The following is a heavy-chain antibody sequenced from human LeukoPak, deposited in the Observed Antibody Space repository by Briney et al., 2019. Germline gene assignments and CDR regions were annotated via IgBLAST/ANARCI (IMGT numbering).Heavy chain of an antibody. J-gene: IGHJ5*02. CDR3: ARALGYCSSTSCPGGFDP. V-gene: IGHV1-18*01. CDR1: GYTFTSYG. Sequence: GASVKVSCKASGYTFTSYGISWVRQAPGQGLEWMGWISAYNGNTNYARKLQGRVTVTTDTSTSTAYMELRSLRSDDTAVYYCARALGYCSSTSCPGGFDPWGQGTLVTVSS. D-gene: IGHD2-2*01. CDR2: ISAYNGNT.